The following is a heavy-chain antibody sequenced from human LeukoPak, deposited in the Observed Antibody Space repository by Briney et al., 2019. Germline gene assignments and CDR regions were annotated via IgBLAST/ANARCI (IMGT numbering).Heavy chain of an antibody. D-gene: IGHD3-3*01. J-gene: IGHJ4*02. CDR3: ARAEDGRRLEWLLSSLLFFDY. V-gene: IGHV1-18*01. Sequence: ASVKVSCKASGYTFTTYGISWVRQAPGQGLEWMGWISAYNGNTNYAQKLQGRVTMTTDTSTSTAYMELRSLRSDDTAVYYCARAEDGRRLEWLLSSLLFFDYWGQGTLVTVSS. CDR1: GYTFTTYG. CDR2: ISAYNGNT.